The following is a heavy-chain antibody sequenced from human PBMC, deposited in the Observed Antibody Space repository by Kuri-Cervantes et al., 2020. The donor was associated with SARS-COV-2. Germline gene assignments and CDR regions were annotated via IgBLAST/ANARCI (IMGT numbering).Heavy chain of an antibody. CDR1: GFTFSSYW. CDR2: IKRDGSEK. Sequence: GESLKISCAASGFTFSSYWMSWVRQAPGKGLEWVANIKRDGSEKYYVDSVKGRFTISRDNAKNSLYLQMNSLRAEDTAVYYCAKDGDCSSTSCYYMDVWGKGTTVTVSS. D-gene: IGHD2-2*01. J-gene: IGHJ6*03. V-gene: IGHV3-7*01. CDR3: AKDGDCSSTSCYYMDV.